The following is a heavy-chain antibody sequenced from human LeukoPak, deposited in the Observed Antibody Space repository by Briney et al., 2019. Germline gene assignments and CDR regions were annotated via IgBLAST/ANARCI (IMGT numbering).Heavy chain of an antibody. CDR1: GDSVPSNSAA. Sequence: SQTLSLTCGISGDSVPSNSAAWNWIRQSPSRGLEWLGRTYYRSKRYNDYAHSVKSRITINPDTSTNQFSVQLNSVTPEDTAVYYCARGVIGDRRYFDYWGQGNLVSVSS. D-gene: IGHD7-27*01. CDR2: TYYRSKRYN. J-gene: IGHJ4*02. V-gene: IGHV6-1*01. CDR3: ARGVIGDRRYFDY.